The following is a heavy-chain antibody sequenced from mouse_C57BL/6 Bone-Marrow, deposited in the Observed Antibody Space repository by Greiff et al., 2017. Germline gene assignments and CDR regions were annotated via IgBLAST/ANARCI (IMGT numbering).Heavy chain of an antibody. CDR2: IDPENGDT. CDR1: GFNIKDDY. J-gene: IGHJ4*01. Sequence: VQLKESGAELVRPGASVKLSCTASGFNIKDDYMHWVKQRPEQGLEWIGWIDPENGDTEYASKFQGKAPITADTSSNTAYLQLSSLTSEDTAVYYCTRASYSNCHYAMDYWGQGTSVTVSS. CDR3: TRASYSNCHYAMDY. V-gene: IGHV14-4*01. D-gene: IGHD2-5*01.